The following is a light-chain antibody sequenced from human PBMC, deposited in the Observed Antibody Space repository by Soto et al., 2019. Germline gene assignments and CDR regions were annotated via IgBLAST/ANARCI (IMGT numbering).Light chain of an antibody. V-gene: IGKV1-13*02. J-gene: IGKJ1*01. Sequence: IEMTQSPSSLSASVGDTVTITCRASQGIGKDLAWFQQRPGKAPKLLIYDASSLESGVPSRFSGSGSGTEFTLTISSLQPDDFATYYCQQYETYSRTFGQGTKVDNK. CDR1: QGIGKD. CDR3: QQYETYSRT. CDR2: DAS.